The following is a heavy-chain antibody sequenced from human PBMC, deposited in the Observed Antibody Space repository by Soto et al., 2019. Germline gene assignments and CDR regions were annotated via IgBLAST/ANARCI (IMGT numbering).Heavy chain of an antibody. J-gene: IGHJ4*02. CDR1: GYSFAGYC. Sequence: GESLKISCNGSGYSFAGYCITWVRQKPGKGLEWMRRIDPSDSQTYYSTSCRSHVTISVNNSTTTVFLQWTSLRASDTAMYYCARQIYDSDTGPNFQYYFDSWGQGTPVTVSS. CDR3: ARQIYDSDTGPNFQYYFDS. CDR2: IDPSDSQT. D-gene: IGHD3-22*01. V-gene: IGHV5-10-1*01.